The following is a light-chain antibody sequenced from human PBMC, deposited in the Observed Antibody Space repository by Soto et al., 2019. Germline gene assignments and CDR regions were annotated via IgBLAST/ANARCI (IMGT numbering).Light chain of an antibody. Sequence: IVLTQSPDTLSLSPGEGATLSCRASQSVTNSYLAWYQQKPGQAPRLLIYDASNRATGIPDRFSGSGSGTDFTLTISRLEPEDFAVYYCQQFGSSPWTFGQGTKV. CDR3: QQFGSSPWT. J-gene: IGKJ1*01. V-gene: IGKV3-20*01. CDR1: QSVTNSY. CDR2: DAS.